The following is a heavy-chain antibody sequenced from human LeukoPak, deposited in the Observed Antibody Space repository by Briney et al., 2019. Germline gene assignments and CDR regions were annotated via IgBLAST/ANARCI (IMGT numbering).Heavy chain of an antibody. J-gene: IGHJ4*02. V-gene: IGHV3-15*01. CDR1: GFTFDDAW. Sequence: KTGGSLRLSCAVSGFTFDDAWMTWVRQTPEKGLEWVARIKSKKDGGTRDYAAPVKGRFAISIDDSKNTVYLQMSSLKSEDTAVYYCTAVRWSGSHDYWGRGILVTVSS. CDR3: TAVRWSGSHDY. CDR2: IKSKKDGGTR. D-gene: IGHD1-26*01.